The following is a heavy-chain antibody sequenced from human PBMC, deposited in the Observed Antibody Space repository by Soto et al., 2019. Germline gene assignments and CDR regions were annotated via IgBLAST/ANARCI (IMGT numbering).Heavy chain of an antibody. CDR3: AGIAAAGFDY. D-gene: IGHD6-13*01. V-gene: IGHV1-69*13. Sequence: GASVKVSCKASGLTFSSYAISWVRQAPGQGLEWMGGIIPIFGTANYAQKFQGRVTITADESTSTAYMELSSLRSEDTAVYYCAGIAAAGFDYWGQGTLVTAPQ. J-gene: IGHJ4*02. CDR2: IIPIFGTA. CDR1: GLTFSSYA.